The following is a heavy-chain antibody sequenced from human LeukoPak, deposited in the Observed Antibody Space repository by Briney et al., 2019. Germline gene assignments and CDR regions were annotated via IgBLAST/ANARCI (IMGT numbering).Heavy chain of an antibody. CDR2: IYPGDSDT. CDR1: GYSFPSYW. Sequence: GESLNIYCKGSGYSFPSYWIGWVRQVPGKGLEWMGIIYPGDSDTRYSPSFQGQVTISADKSISTAYLQWSSLKASDTAMYYCARQQYSSGWDYWGQGTLVTVSS. CDR3: ARQQYSSGWDY. J-gene: IGHJ4*02. V-gene: IGHV5-51*01. D-gene: IGHD6-19*01.